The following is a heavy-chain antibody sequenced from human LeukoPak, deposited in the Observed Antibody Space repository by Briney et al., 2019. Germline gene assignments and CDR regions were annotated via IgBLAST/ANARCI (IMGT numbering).Heavy chain of an antibody. Sequence: SETLSLTCTVSGGSISSGGYHWTWLRQPPGKGLEWIGYIYYSGTTYYNPSLKSRATISVDTSKNQFSLELSSVGDADTAVYYCARVGSSWPQNWIDPWGQGTLVTVSS. CDR3: ARVGSSWPQNWIDP. CDR2: IYYSGTT. CDR1: GGSISSGGYH. V-gene: IGHV4-30-4*01. D-gene: IGHD6-13*01. J-gene: IGHJ5*02.